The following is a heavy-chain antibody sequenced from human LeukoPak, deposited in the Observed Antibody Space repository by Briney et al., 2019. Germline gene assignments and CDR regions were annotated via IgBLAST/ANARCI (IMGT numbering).Heavy chain of an antibody. J-gene: IGHJ6*03. Sequence: GGSLRLSCAASGFTFDDYTMHWVRQPPGKGLEWVSLMAWDAGTTYYADSVKGRFTISRDNSKNSLYLQMNSLRSEDTALYYCAKGGQTAARDMDVWGKGTTVTVSS. CDR2: MAWDAGTT. D-gene: IGHD2-2*01. CDR3: AKGGQTAARDMDV. CDR1: GFTFDDYT. V-gene: IGHV3-43*01.